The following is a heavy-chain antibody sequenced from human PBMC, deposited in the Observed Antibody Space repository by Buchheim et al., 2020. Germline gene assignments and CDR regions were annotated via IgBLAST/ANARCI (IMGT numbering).Heavy chain of an antibody. D-gene: IGHD2-21*02. CDR3: AKDLMVTAITIYYYYYGMDV. J-gene: IGHJ6*02. CDR2: ISYDGSNK. Sequence: QVQLVESGGGVVQPGRSLRLSCAASGFTFSSYGMHWVRQAPGKGLEWVAVISYDGSNKYYADSVKGRFTISRDNSKKTLYLQMNSLRAEDTAVYYCAKDLMVTAITIYYYYYGMDVWGQGTT. V-gene: IGHV3-30*18. CDR1: GFTFSSYG.